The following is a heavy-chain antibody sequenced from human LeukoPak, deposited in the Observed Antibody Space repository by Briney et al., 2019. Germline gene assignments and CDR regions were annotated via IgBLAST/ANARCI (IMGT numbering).Heavy chain of an antibody. Sequence: GGSLRLSCAASGFTFSSYGMHWVRQAPGKGLEWVAVISYDGSNKYYADSVKGRFTIARDNSKNTLYLQMNSLRAEDTAVYYCEKDLVGATKTDYWGQRTLVTVSS. D-gene: IGHD1-26*01. CDR2: ISYDGSNK. CDR3: EKDLVGATKTDY. V-gene: IGHV3-30*18. CDR1: GFTFSSYG. J-gene: IGHJ4*02.